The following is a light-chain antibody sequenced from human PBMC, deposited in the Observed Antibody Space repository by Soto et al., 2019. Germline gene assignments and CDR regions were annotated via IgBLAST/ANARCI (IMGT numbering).Light chain of an antibody. Sequence: QSVLTQPPSVSAAPGQKVTISCSGGSSNIGNNYVSWYQQLPGTAPKLLIYENNKRPSGIPDRFSGSKSGTSATLGITELQTGDEADYYCGTWDSSLSAGVFGGGTKVTVL. CDR2: ENN. CDR1: SSNIGNNY. V-gene: IGLV1-51*02. J-gene: IGLJ2*01. CDR3: GTWDSSLSAGV.